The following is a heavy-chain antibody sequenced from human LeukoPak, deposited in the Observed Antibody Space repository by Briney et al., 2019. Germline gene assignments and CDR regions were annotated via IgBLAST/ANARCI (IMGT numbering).Heavy chain of an antibody. Sequence: PGGSLRLSCAASGFTFSSYSMNWVRQAPGKGLEWVSGISWNSGSIGYADSVKGRFTISRDNAKNSLYLQMNSLRAEDTALYYCAKASGSVVTAEPFQHWGQGTLVTVSS. CDR2: ISWNSGSI. CDR1: GFTFSSYS. CDR3: AKASGSVVTAEPFQH. D-gene: IGHD2-21*02. V-gene: IGHV3-9*01. J-gene: IGHJ1*01.